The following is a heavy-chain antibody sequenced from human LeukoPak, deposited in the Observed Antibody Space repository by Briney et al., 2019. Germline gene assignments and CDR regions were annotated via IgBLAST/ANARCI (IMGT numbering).Heavy chain of an antibody. Sequence: GGSLRLSCTVSGFTVSSNSMSWVRQAPGKGLEWVSFIYSDNTHYSDSVKGRFTISRDNSKNTLYLQMNSLRAEDTAVYYCARDRDADGFDYWGQGILVIVSS. J-gene: IGHJ4*02. CDR3: ARDRDADGFDY. CDR2: IYSDNT. V-gene: IGHV3-53*01. D-gene: IGHD5-24*01. CDR1: GFTVSSNS.